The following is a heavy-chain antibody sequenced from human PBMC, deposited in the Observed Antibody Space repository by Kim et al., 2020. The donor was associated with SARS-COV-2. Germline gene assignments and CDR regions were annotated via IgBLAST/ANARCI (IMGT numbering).Heavy chain of an antibody. CDR3: ARDRGSGWYGYFDY. J-gene: IGHJ4*02. V-gene: IGHV3-33*01. Sequence: PASLKARFTTSRNNSKNTLYLQMNRRRAEDTAVYYCARDRGSGWYGYFDYWGQGTLVTVSS. D-gene: IGHD6-19*01.